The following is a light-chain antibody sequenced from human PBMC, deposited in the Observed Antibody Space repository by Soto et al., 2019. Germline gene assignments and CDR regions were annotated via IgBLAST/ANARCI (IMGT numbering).Light chain of an antibody. CDR1: XXXVGSYNL. CDR3: CSYAGRSTLV. J-gene: IGLJ1*01. Sequence: QSAXXQPXSXSGSLXQSXXISXXXTXXXVGSYNLVSWYQQHPGKAPKXMTXEGSXRPSGVSNRXXGSKSGNTASLTISGLQAEDEADYYCCSYAGRSTLVFXTGTKVTVL. CDR2: EGS. V-gene: IGLV2-23*01.